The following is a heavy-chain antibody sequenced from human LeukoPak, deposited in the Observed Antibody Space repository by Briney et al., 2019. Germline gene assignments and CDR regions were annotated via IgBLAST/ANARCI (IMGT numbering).Heavy chain of an antibody. CDR3: ARDVDYYDSIFPGGDY. V-gene: IGHV3-23*01. J-gene: IGHJ4*02. CDR2: IIASGTST. Sequence: GGSLRLSCAASGFTFSTYAMSWVRQAPGKGLEWVSGIIASGTSTYYADSVKGRFTISRANSKNTLYLQMNSLRAEDTAVYYCARDVDYYDSIFPGGDYWGQGTLVSVSS. CDR1: GFTFSTYA. D-gene: IGHD3-22*01.